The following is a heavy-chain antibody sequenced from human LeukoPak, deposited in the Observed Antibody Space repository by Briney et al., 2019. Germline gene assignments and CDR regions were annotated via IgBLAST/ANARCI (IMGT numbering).Heavy chain of an antibody. CDR1: GGSISSYY. CDR3: ARGGRGYSYENYYFDY. V-gene: IGHV4-4*07. D-gene: IGHD5-18*01. Sequence: PSETLSLTCTVSGGSISSYYWSWIRQPAGKGLEWIGRIYTSGSTNYNPSLKSRVTMSVDTSKNQFSLKLSSVTAADTAVYYCARGGRGYSYENYYFDYWGQGTLVIVSS. J-gene: IGHJ4*02. CDR2: IYTSGST.